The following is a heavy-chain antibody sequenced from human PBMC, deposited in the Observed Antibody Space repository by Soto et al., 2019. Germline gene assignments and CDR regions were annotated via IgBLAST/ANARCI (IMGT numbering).Heavy chain of an antibody. Sequence: EVQLLESGGGLEPPGGSLRLSCVTSGFTFTSYGMSWVRQAPGKGLEWVSAISGSSDTYYPDSVKGRFTISRDNSRSTLYLQMSSLRAEDTAVYYCATYGGDSGGYEYFQRWGQGWLVTVSS. V-gene: IGHV3-23*01. CDR2: ISGSSDT. D-gene: IGHD4-17*01. CDR1: GFTFTSYG. J-gene: IGHJ1*01. CDR3: ATYGGDSGGYEYFQR.